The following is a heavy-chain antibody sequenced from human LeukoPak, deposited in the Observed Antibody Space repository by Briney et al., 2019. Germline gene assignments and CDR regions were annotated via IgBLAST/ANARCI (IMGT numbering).Heavy chain of an antibody. CDR1: GFTFSSYS. J-gene: IGHJ4*02. CDR3: ARGTGSSNWLVDY. D-gene: IGHD6-13*01. V-gene: IGHV3-48*02. Sequence: GGSLRLSCAASGFTFSSYSMNWVRQAPGKGLEWLSYISGTGSTIYYVDSVKGRFTISRDNAKNSLYLQMNSLTDEDTAVYYCARGTGSSNWLVDYWGQGTLATVSS. CDR2: ISGTGSTI.